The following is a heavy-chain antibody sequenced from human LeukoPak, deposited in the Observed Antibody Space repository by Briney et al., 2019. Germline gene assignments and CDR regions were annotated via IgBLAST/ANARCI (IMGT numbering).Heavy chain of an antibody. J-gene: IGHJ6*02. V-gene: IGHV4-39*07. CDR1: GGSISSSSYY. Sequence: SETLSLTCTVSGGSISSSSYYWGWIRQPPGKGLEWIGSIYYSGSTYYNPSLKSRVTISVDTSKNQFSLKLSSVTAADTAVYYCAREGILTGYRYYYGMDVWGQGTTATVSS. D-gene: IGHD3-9*01. CDR3: AREGILTGYRYYYGMDV. CDR2: IYYSGST.